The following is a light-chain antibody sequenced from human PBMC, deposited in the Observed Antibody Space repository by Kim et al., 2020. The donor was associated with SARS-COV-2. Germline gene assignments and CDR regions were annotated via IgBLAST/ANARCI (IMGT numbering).Light chain of an antibody. CDR2: CGS. CDR1: QRVSRL. J-gene: IGKJ2*01. Sequence: VSPGARAPLSCRASQRVSRLFAWLQQKPGQAPRLLVFCGSTRGTGIPSRFSGSWSGTEFTLTLKNLASEDFAVYYCQQYNNWPPYTWGQEPELDIK. V-gene: IGKV3-15*01. CDR3: QQYNNWPPYT.